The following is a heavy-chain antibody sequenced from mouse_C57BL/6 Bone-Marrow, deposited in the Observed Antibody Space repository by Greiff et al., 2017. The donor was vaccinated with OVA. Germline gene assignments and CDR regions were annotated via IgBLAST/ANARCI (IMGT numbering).Heavy chain of an antibody. J-gene: IGHJ4*01. CDR1: GFSLTSYG. CDR2: IWSGGST. D-gene: IGHD1-1*01. Sequence: VQLVESGPGLVQPSQSLSITCTVSGFSLTSYGVHWVRQSPGKGLEWLGVIWSGGSTDYNAAFISRLSISKDNSKSQVFFKMNSLQADDTAIYYCASPIYYYGSSYDAMDYWGQGTSVTVSS. V-gene: IGHV2-2*01. CDR3: ASPIYYYGSSYDAMDY.